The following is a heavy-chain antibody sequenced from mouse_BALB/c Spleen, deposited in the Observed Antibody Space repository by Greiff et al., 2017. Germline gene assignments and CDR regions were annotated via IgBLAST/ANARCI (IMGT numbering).Heavy chain of an antibody. V-gene: IGHV14-3*02. CDR2: IDPANGNT. CDR1: GFNIKDTY. CDR3: ARALYGNYAMDY. D-gene: IGHD2-10*02. Sequence: VQLQQSGAELVKPGASVKLSCTASGFNIKDTYMHWVKQRPEQGLEWIGRIDPANGNTKYDPKFQGKATITADTSSNTAYLQLSSLTSEDTAVHYCARALYGNYAMDYWGQGTSVTVSS. J-gene: IGHJ4*01.